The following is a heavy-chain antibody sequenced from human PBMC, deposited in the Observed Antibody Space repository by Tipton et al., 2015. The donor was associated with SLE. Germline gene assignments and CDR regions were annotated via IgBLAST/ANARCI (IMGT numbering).Heavy chain of an antibody. D-gene: IGHD3/OR15-3a*01. CDR2: IYTSGKT. CDR3: ASGDGYDFGNGDYFDY. J-gene: IGHJ4*02. Sequence: TLSLTCTVSGYSITSYYWSWIRQPPGKGLEWIGYIYTSGKTDYKPSLKSRVTISVDTSKNQFSLKLNSVTAADTAIYYCASGDGYDFGNGDYFDYWGQGTLVTVSS. CDR1: GYSITSYY. V-gene: IGHV4-4*08.